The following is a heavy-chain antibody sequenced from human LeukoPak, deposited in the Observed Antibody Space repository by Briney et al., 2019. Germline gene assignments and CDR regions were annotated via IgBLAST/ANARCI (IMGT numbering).Heavy chain of an antibody. CDR1: GYTFTSYG. D-gene: IGHD3-10*01. Sequence: GASVKVSCKASGYTFTSYGISWVRQAPGQGLEWMGWISAYNGNTNYAQKLQGRVTMTTDTSTSTAYMELRSLRSEDTAVYYCAREWTYYYGSGSYYSGNWFDPWGQGTLVTVSS. J-gene: IGHJ5*02. V-gene: IGHV1-18*01. CDR3: AREWTYYYGSGSYYSGNWFDP. CDR2: ISAYNGNT.